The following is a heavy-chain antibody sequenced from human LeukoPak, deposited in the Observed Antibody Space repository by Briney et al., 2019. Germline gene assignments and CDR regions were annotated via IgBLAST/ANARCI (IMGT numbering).Heavy chain of an antibody. J-gene: IGHJ4*02. D-gene: IGHD6-13*01. CDR3: AREYFIAAAGSPNFDY. Sequence: PGGSLRLSCAASGFTFSSYAMSWVRQAPGKGLEWVSAISGSGGSTYYADSVKGRFTISRDNSKNTLYLQMNSLRAEDTAVYYCAREYFIAAAGSPNFDYWGQGTLVTVSS. CDR2: ISGSGGST. CDR1: GFTFSSYA. V-gene: IGHV3-23*01.